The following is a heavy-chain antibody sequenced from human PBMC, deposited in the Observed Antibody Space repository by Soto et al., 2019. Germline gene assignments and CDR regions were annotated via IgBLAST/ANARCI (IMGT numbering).Heavy chain of an antibody. V-gene: IGHV3-23*01. CDR1: RFKFSNYA. CDR2: ISATGGGT. D-gene: IGHD3-16*01. J-gene: IGHJ5*01. CDR3: AKDRRAGGNSAFYFDF. Sequence: GGSLRLSCAASRFKFSNYALSWVRQAPGKGLEWVSLISATGGGTYYADSVKGRFTISRDNSHNTLYLQVHSLTAEDTAVYYCAKDRRAGGNSAFYFDFWGHVAQVTVAS.